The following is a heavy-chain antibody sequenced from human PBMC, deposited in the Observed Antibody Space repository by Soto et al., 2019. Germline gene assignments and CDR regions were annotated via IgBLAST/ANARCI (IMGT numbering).Heavy chain of an antibody. CDR3: ARLWAYYDSSGSSDGFDI. CDR2: IIPIFGSA. D-gene: IGHD3-22*01. J-gene: IGHJ3*02. Sequence: QVQLVQSGAEVKKPGSSVKVSCKASGGTLSNYAISWVRQAPGQGLEWMGEIIPIFGSAKNAQKFQGRLTIIADEFTSTVYMELSGLRSEDTAVYYCARLWAYYDSSGSSDGFDIWGQGTMVTVSS. V-gene: IGHV1-69*12. CDR1: GGTLSNYA.